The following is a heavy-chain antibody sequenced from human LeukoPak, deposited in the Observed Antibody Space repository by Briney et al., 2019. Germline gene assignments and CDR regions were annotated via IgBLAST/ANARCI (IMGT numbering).Heavy chain of an antibody. J-gene: IGHJ6*03. Sequence: GGSLRLSCTASGFTFNTYAIHWVRQAPGKGLQWVAVISYDGTTKHYSDSAKGRFTISRDNAKNSLYLQMNSLRAEDTAVYYCAKDLYCSSTSCYMDVWGKGTTVTVSS. CDR1: GFTFNTYA. CDR2: ISYDGTTK. CDR3: AKDLYCSSTSCYMDV. D-gene: IGHD2-2*01. V-gene: IGHV3-30-3*01.